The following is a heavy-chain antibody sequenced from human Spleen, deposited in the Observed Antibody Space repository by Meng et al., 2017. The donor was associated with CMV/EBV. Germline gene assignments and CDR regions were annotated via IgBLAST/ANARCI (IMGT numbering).Heavy chain of an antibody. CDR3: ARPTHNALSYCGGDFYGSP. V-gene: IGHV3-7*01. J-gene: IGHJ5*02. D-gene: IGHD2-21*01. CDR2: IKQDGSEK. Sequence: GESLKISCAASGFTFSSYWMSWVRQAPGKGLEWVDNIKQDGSEKYYVYSVKGRCTISRDNAKISLYLQMNSLRAEDTAVYYCARPTHNALSYCGGDFYGSPWGQGTLVTVSS. CDR1: GFTFSSYW.